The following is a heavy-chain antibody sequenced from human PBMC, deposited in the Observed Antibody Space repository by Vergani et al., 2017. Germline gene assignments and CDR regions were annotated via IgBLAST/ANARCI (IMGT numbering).Heavy chain of an antibody. CDR3: ARNPEIVVVPAAPYYYYYYGMDV. CDR2: ISAYNGNT. J-gene: IGHJ6*02. Sequence: QVHLVQSGAEVKKPGASVKVSCKASGYTFTSYGISWVRQAPGQGLEWMGWISAYNGNTNYAQKLQGIVTMTTDTATSTAYMELRILRTDDTAVYYCARNPEIVVVPAAPYYYYYYGMDVWDQATTVTVSS. D-gene: IGHD2-2*01. CDR1: GYTFTSYG. V-gene: IGHV1-18*04.